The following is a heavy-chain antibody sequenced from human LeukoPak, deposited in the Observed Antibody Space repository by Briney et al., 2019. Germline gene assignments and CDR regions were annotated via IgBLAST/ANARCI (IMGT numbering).Heavy chain of an antibody. V-gene: IGHV3-48*03. CDR3: AELGSTMIGGV. CDR2: ISSSGSTI. CDR1: GFTFSSYA. Sequence: GGSLRLSCAASGFTFSSYAMNWVRQAPGKGLEWVSYISSSGSTIYYADSVKGRFTISRDNAKNSLYLQMNSLRAEDTAVYYCAELGSTMIGGVWGKGTTVTISS. J-gene: IGHJ6*04. D-gene: IGHD3-10*02.